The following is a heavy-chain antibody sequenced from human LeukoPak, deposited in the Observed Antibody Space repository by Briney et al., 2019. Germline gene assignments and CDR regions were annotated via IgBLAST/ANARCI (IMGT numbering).Heavy chain of an antibody. D-gene: IGHD1-26*01. J-gene: IGHJ4*02. V-gene: IGHV3-21*01. Sequence: GGSLRLSCAASGFTFSSYSMNWVRQAPGKGLEWVSSISSSSSYIYYADSVKGRFTISRDNAKNSLYLQMNSLRAEDTAVYYCAKDSGAWAFDYWGQGTLVTVSS. CDR3: AKDSGAWAFDY. CDR1: GFTFSSYS. CDR2: ISSSSSYI.